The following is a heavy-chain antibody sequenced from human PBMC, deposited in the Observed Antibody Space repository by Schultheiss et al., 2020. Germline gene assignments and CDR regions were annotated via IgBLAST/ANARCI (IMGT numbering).Heavy chain of an antibody. D-gene: IGHD4-17*01. V-gene: IGHV4-30-4*08. Sequence: SQTLSLTCTVSGGSISSGGYYWSWIRQHPGKGLEWIGYIYYSGSTYYNPSLKSRVTISVDTSKNQFSLKLSSVTAADTAVYYCVRRLWGDYANAFDIWGQGTMVTVSS. CDR3: VRRLWGDYANAFDI. J-gene: IGHJ3*02. CDR1: GGSISSGGYY. CDR2: IYYSGST.